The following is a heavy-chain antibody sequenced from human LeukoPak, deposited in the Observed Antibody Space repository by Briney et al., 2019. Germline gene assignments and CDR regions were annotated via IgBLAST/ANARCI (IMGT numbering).Heavy chain of an antibody. Sequence: GGSLRLSCAASGFTFSSYWMTWVRQAPGKGLEWVATIKHDGSEDYYVDSVKGRFTISRDNAKSSMWLQMSSLKAEDTAVYYCGRDQTPFYWGQGSLVTVSS. D-gene: IGHD2-15*01. J-gene: IGHJ4*02. CDR2: IKHDGSED. CDR3: GRDQTPFY. CDR1: GFTFSSYW. V-gene: IGHV3-7*01.